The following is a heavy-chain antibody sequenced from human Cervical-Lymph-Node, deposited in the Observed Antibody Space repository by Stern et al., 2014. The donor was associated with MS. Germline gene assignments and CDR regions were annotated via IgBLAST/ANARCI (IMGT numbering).Heavy chain of an antibody. CDR2: FYYSGST. CDR3: ARVSYDFWSGYYTVDV. V-gene: IGHV4-31*03. J-gene: IGHJ6*02. Sequence: QLQLQESGPGLVKPSQTLSLTCTVSVVSISSGGYYLIWIRQHPLHGLVWIGYFYYSGSTYYNPSLKSRVTISVDTSKNQFSLKLSSVTAADTAVYYCARVSYDFWSGYYTVDVWGQGTTVTVSS. D-gene: IGHD3-3*01. CDR1: VVSISSGGYY.